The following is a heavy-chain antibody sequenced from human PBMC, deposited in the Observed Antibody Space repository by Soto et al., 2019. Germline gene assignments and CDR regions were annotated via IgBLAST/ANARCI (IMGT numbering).Heavy chain of an antibody. Sequence: SLRLSCAGSGFTFSSYAMHWVRQAPGKGLEWVAVISYDGSNKYYADSVKGRFTISRDNSKNTLYLQMNSLRAEDTAVYYCARDPLWGTAMVLWYFDLWGRGTLVTVSS. CDR1: GFTFSSYA. J-gene: IGHJ2*01. V-gene: IGHV3-30-3*01. CDR3: ARDPLWGTAMVLWYFDL. D-gene: IGHD5-18*01. CDR2: ISYDGSNK.